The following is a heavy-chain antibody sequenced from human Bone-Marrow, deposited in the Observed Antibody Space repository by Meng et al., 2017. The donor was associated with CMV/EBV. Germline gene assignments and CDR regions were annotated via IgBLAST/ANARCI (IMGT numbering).Heavy chain of an antibody. CDR2: IDIDGRDI. D-gene: IGHD2/OR15-2a*01. Sequence: GEGLVQPGWSLRLSCTCSGCALRIYWMQWVRQAPGKGLEWVSRIDIDGRDITYADSVKGRFTISRDTAKNTLYLEMNSLRVEDTAVYYCARGLEEYLGWEMGYWGQGTLVTVSS. CDR3: ARGLEEYLGWEMGY. V-gene: IGHV3-74*03. J-gene: IGHJ4*02. CDR1: GCALRIYW.